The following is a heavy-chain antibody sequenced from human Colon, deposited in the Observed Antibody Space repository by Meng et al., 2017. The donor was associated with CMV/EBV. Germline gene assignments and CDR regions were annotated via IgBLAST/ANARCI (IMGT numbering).Heavy chain of an antibody. V-gene: IGHV1-2*02. CDR3: ATVSSGYYLYFQH. D-gene: IGHD3-22*01. CDR1: GHTFTGYY. Sequence: VQLVQSGAEVKKPRASVKVSCKASGHTFTGYYMHWVRQAPGQGLEWMGWINPNSGGTNYAQKFQGRVTMTRDTSISTAYMELSRLRSDDTAVHYCATVSSGYYLYFQHWGQGTLVTVSS. J-gene: IGHJ1*01. CDR2: INPNSGGT.